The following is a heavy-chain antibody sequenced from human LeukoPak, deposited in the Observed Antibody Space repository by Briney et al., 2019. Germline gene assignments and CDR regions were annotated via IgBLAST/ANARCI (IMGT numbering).Heavy chain of an antibody. D-gene: IGHD6-19*01. CDR3: AKDLGVYSSGWYRRGSFDY. Sequence: GGSLRLSCAASGFTFDDYAMHWVRQAPGKGLEWVSGISWNSGSIGYADSVKGRFTISRDNAKNSLYLQMNSLRAEDTALYYCAKDLGVYSSGWYRRGSFDYWGQGTLVTVSS. V-gene: IGHV3-9*01. J-gene: IGHJ4*02. CDR2: ISWNSGSI. CDR1: GFTFDDYA.